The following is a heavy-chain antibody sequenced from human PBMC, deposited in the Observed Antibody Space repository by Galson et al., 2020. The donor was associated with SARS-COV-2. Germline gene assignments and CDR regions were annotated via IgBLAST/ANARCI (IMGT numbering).Heavy chain of an antibody. J-gene: IGHJ4*02. D-gene: IGHD2-21*02. CDR2: FTPIGIT. CDR3: AREENFFLVVTATRMCYFDS. CDR1: GSPFAVYY. Sequence: DILCSTGAALGSPFAVYYWIWSRQLPGKGLDGCGAFTPIGITNYMSSLWRGVTISVDTSKNHFSLKLSSVTAADTAVYYCAREENFFLVVTATRMCYFDSWGRGTLATVSS. V-gene: IGHV4-34*01.